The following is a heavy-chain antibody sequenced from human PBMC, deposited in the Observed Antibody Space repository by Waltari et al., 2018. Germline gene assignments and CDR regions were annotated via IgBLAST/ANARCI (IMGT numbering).Heavy chain of an antibody. J-gene: IGHJ4*02. D-gene: IGHD2-8*02. V-gene: IGHV3-33*06. CDR3: AKERSTGHSSGNGPTDY. CDR2: IWYDESKD. CDR1: GFRFTTYG. Sequence: QVQLVESGGGVVQPGRSLRLSCAASGFRFTTYGMHWVRQAPGKELVGGAIIWYDESKDNDADSVKGRFPVSRDNSKNTLYLQMNSLRAEDTAVYYCAKERSTGHSSGNGPTDYWGQGTLVTVSS.